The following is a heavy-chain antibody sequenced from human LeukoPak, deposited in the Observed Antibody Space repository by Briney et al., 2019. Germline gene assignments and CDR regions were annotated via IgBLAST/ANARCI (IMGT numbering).Heavy chain of an antibody. CDR2: INHSGST. CDR3: ASANLWGSYRQFDY. D-gene: IGHD3-16*02. CDR1: GGSFSGYY. J-gene: IGHJ4*02. V-gene: IGHV4-34*01. Sequence: PSETLSLTCAVYGGSFSGYYWSWIRQPPGKGLEWIGEINHSGSTNYNPSLKSRVTISVDTSKNQFSLKLSSVTAADTAVYYCASANLWGSYRQFDYWGQGTLVTVSS.